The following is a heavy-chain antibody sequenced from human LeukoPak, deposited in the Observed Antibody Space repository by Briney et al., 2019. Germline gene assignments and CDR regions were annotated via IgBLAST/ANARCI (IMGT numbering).Heavy chain of an antibody. J-gene: IGHJ4*02. Sequence: ASVKVSCKASGYTFTSYYMHWVRQAPGQGLEWMGIINPSGGSTSCAQKFQGRVTMTRDMSTSTVYMELSSLRSEDTAVYYCARDGYYYDSSGYYWFDYWGQGTLVTVSS. V-gene: IGHV1-46*01. D-gene: IGHD3-22*01. CDR3: ARDGYYYDSSGYYWFDY. CDR2: INPSGGST. CDR1: GYTFTSYY.